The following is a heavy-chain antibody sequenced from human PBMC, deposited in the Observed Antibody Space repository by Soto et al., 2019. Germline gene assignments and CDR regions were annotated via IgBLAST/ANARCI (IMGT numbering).Heavy chain of an antibody. CDR2: IDYSGST. D-gene: IGHD6-13*01. CDR1: GCCISSLFYY. Sequence: KPSETRCRTCTVSGCCISSLFYYLSFIRQHPGKCLEWIGYIDYSGSTYYNRSLKIRVTISVDTSKNQFSLKLSSVTSADTAVYYCARTTNLSTSWYYFAYCGKGRMVTVS. V-gene: IGHV4-31*03. J-gene: IGHJ4*02. CDR3: ARTTNLSTSWYYFAY.